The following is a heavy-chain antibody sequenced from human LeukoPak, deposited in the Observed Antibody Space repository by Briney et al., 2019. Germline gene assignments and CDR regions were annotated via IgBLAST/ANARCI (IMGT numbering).Heavy chain of an antibody. Sequence: PGGSLRLSCAASGFTLRDYFMIWIRQPPGRGLEWIAYSSETGTAYSYAASVKGRFTISRDNAKNSLLLQMDSLRADDTALYYCVRGGERTGNSYFDLWGRGTLVTVSS. CDR1: GFTLRDYF. D-gene: IGHD2-8*02. J-gene: IGHJ2*01. CDR3: VRGGERTGNSYFDL. CDR2: SSETGTAY. V-gene: IGHV3-11*04.